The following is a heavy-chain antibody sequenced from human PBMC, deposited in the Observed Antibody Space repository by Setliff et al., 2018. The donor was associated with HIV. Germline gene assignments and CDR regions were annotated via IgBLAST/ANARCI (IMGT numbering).Heavy chain of an antibody. V-gene: IGHV3-21*01. CDR3: ARLGPITTHTTYDY. CDR1: GFTFSTYS. Sequence: PGGSLRLSCEASGFTFSTYSMNWVRQAPGKGLEWVSSISSSSRSKYYADSVKGRFTISRDNAKNSLYLQMNSLRAEDTAVYYCARLGPITTHTTYDYWGQGTLVTVSS. D-gene: IGHD3-16*01. CDR2: ISSSSRSK. J-gene: IGHJ4*02.